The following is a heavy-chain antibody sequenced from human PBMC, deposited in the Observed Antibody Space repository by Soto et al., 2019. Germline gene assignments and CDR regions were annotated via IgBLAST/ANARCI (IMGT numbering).Heavy chain of an antibody. V-gene: IGHV1-8*01. CDR2: MNPNSGNT. CDR3: ARDRVAGRPGWFDP. Sequence: ASVKVSCKASGYTFTSYDINWVRQATGQGLEWMGWMNPNSGNTGYAQKFQGRVTMTRNTSISTAYMELSSLRSDDTAVYYCARDRVAGRPGWFDPWGQGTLVTVSS. CDR1: GYTFTSYD. J-gene: IGHJ5*02. D-gene: IGHD6-6*01.